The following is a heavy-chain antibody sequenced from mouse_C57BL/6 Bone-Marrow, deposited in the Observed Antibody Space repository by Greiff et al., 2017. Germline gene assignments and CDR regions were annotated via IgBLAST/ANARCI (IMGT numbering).Heavy chain of an antibody. J-gene: IGHJ1*03. CDR3: ASWYFDV. CDR2: ISYDGSN. V-gene: IGHV3-6*01. Sequence: EVKLQESGPGLVKPSQSLSLTCSVTGYSITSGYYWNWIRQFPGNKLEWMGYISYDGSNNYNPSLKNRISITRDTSKNQLFLKLNSVTTEDTATYYCASWYFDVWGTGTTVTVSS. CDR1: GYSITSGYY.